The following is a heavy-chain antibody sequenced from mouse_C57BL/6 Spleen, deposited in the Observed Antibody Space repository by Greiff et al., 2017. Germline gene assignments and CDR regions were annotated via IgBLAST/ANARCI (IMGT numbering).Heavy chain of an antibody. CDR1: GFTFSDYY. CDR3: ARGNFYAMDD. Sequence: DVHLVESEGGLVQPGSSMKLSCTASGFTFSDYYMAWVRQVPEKGLEWVANINYDGSSTYYLDSLKSRFIISRDNAKNILYLQMSSLKSEDTATYYCARGNFYAMDDWGQGTSVTVSS. V-gene: IGHV5-16*01. J-gene: IGHJ4*01. D-gene: IGHD2-1*01. CDR2: INYDGSST.